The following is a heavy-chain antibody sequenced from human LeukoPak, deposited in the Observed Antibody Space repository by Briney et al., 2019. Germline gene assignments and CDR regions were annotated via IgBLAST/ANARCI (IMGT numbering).Heavy chain of an antibody. V-gene: IGHV4-59*08. CDR2: INYSGRS. CDR1: GDSISSDY. D-gene: IGHD2-15*01. CDR3: ARLDCSADACYNY. Sequence: SETLSLTCNVSGDSISSDYWSWIRQPPGKGLEWIGYINYSGRSSYNPALKSRVTISVDTSSNQVSLKLRSVTAADTAVYNCARLDCSADACYNYWGLGSLFTVSS. J-gene: IGHJ4*02.